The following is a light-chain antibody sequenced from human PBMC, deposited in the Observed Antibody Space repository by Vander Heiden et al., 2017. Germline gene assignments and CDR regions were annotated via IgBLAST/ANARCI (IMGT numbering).Light chain of an antibody. V-gene: IGLV3-19*01. CDR2: GKK. CDR3: NSRDSSGHHPGV. CDR1: SLRAYH. J-gene: IGLJ3*02. Sequence: SSELTQDPAVSVALGQTVRITCQGDSLRAYHASWYQQRPRQAPALVLYGKKNRPSGIPDRFSGSSSGNTASLISTGAQAEDEGHYYCNSRDSSGHHPGVFGGGTKLTVL.